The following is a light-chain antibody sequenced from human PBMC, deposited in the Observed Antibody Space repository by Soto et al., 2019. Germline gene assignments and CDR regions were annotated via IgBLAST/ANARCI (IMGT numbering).Light chain of an antibody. V-gene: IGKV1-5*03. CDR1: QTNITW. CDR2: RAS. Sequence: DIQMTQSPSSLSASVGDRVTITCRASQTNITWLAWYQQKPGKGLKVLIYRASNLQTGVPSRFSGSGSGTEFTLTINSLQPDDFATYFCQQYNVYPWTFGQGTKVET. CDR3: QQYNVYPWT. J-gene: IGKJ1*01.